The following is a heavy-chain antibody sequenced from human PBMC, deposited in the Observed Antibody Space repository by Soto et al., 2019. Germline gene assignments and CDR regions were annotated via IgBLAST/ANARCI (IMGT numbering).Heavy chain of an antibody. D-gene: IGHD5-18*01. CDR3: PRFGYSYVSGLGTX. CDR1: GGSISSYY. V-gene: IGHV4-59*01. Sequence: ETLSLTCTVSGGSISSYYWSWIRQPPGKGLEWIGDIYYSGSTNYNRSLKSRVTISVETSKKQFSLKLSSVTAAEPPVYYCPRFGYSYVSGLGTXWGQATMFTISX. CDR2: IYYSGST. J-gene: IGHJ4*03.